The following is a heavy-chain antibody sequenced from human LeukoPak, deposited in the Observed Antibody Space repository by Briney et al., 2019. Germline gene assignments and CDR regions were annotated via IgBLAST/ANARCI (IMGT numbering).Heavy chain of an antibody. CDR3: SRDPRHNDY. CDR2: ISGSAHDV. CDR1: GFTFSDFY. Sequence: GGSLRLSCAASGFTFSDFYMTWIRQAPGKGLELLSYISGSAHDVNYIDSVRGRFTISRDNAKNSLYLHMNSLTVGDTAVYYCSRDPRHNDYWGQGTLVTVSS. J-gene: IGHJ4*02. V-gene: IGHV3-11*01.